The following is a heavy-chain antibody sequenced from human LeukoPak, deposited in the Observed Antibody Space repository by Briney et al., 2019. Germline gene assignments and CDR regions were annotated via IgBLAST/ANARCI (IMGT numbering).Heavy chain of an antibody. D-gene: IGHD3-9*01. CDR3: AKALLTGYYTPPPTGGFDY. CDR1: GFTFSSYA. Sequence: GGSLRLSCAASGFTFSSYAMSWVRQAPGKGLEWVSAISGSGGSTYYADSVKGRFTISRDNSKNTLYLQMNSLRAEDTAVYYCAKALLTGYYTPPPTGGFDYWGQGTLVTVSS. CDR2: ISGSGGST. V-gene: IGHV3-23*01. J-gene: IGHJ4*02.